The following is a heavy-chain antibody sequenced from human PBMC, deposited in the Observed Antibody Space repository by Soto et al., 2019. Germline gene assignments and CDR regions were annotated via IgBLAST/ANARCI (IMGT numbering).Heavy chain of an antibody. CDR2: IYLSGNT. J-gene: IGHJ5*02. CDR3: VRDYLLTGFDT. CDR1: GGSISSHY. D-gene: IGHD3-9*01. V-gene: IGHV4-4*07. Sequence: SETLSLTCTVSGGSISSHYWSWIRQPAGKGLEWIGRIYLSGNTKINPSLKNRVTMSVDASKNQFSLELKSVTAADTATYFCVRDYLLTGFDTWGQGTLVTVSS.